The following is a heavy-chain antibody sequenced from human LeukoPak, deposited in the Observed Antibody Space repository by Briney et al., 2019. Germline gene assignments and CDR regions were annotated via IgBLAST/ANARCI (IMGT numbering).Heavy chain of an antibody. CDR1: GGSISSYY. Sequence: LETLSLTCTVSGGSISSYYWSWIRQPPGKGLEWIGYIYYSGSTNYNPSLKSRVTISVDTSKNQFSLKLSSVTAADTAVYYCARGGAYYYDSSGYYYYFDYWGQGTLVTVSS. D-gene: IGHD3-22*01. J-gene: IGHJ4*02. CDR3: ARGGAYYYDSSGYYYYFDY. CDR2: IYYSGST. V-gene: IGHV4-59*01.